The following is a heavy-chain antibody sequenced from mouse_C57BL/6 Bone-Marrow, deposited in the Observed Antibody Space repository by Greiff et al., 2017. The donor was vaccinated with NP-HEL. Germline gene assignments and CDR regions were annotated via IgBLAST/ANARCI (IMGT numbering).Heavy chain of an antibody. Sequence: VQLQQSGAELARPGASVKMSCKASGYTFTSYSMHWVKQRPGQGLEWIGYINPSSGYTKYNQKFKDKATLTADKPSSTAYMQLSSLTSEDSAVYYCARDYYGKDYYAMDYWGQGTSVTVSS. CDR1: GYTFTSYS. CDR3: ARDYYGKDYYAMDY. V-gene: IGHV1-4*01. J-gene: IGHJ4*01. CDR2: INPSSGYT. D-gene: IGHD1-1*01.